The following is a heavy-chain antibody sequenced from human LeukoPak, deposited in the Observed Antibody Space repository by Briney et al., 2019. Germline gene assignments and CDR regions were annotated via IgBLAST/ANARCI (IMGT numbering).Heavy chain of an antibody. CDR3: ARDYEIY. D-gene: IGHD5-12*01. Sequence: PGGSLRLACAASGFTFSSYRMNWVRQAPGKGLEWVSSISSSSSYIYYGDSVKGRFTISRDNAKDSLYLQMNSLRAEDTAVYYCARDYEIYWGYGTLGTVSS. J-gene: IGHJ1*01. V-gene: IGHV3-21*01. CDR1: GFTFSSYR. CDR2: ISSSSSYI.